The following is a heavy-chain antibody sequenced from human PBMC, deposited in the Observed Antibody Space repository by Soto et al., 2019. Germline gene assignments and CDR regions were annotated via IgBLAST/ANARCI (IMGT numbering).Heavy chain of an antibody. Sequence: SETLSLTCAVYGGSFSGYYWNWIRQPPGKGLEWIGEINHSGSTNYNPSLKSRVTISVDRSKNQFSLELSSVTAADTAVYYCARVPAPWGQGTLVTVSS. CDR3: ARVPAP. J-gene: IGHJ5*02. CDR1: GGSFSGYY. V-gene: IGHV4-34*01. CDR2: INHSGST.